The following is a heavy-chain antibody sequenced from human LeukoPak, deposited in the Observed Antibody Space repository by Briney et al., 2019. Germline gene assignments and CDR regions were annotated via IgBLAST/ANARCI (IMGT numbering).Heavy chain of an antibody. CDR2: ISSSSSYI. D-gene: IGHD6-13*01. CDR1: GFTFSSYS. J-gene: IGHJ4*02. CDR3: ARDGIAAADY. Sequence: GSLRLSCAASGFTFSSYSMNWVRQAPGKGLEWVSSISSSSSYIYYADSVKGRFTTSRDNAKNSLYLQMNSLRAEDTAVYYCARDGIAAADYWGQGTLVTVSS. V-gene: IGHV3-21*01.